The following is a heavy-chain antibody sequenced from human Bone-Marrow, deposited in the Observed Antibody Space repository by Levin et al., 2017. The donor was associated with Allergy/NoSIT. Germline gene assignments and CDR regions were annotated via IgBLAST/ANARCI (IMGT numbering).Heavy chain of an antibody. J-gene: IGHJ4*02. Sequence: GESLKISCAASGFTFRSYAMSWVRQAPGKGLEWVSGISGSGGSTYYADSVKGRFTISRDNSKNTLYLQMNSLRAEDTAVYYCAKEGIDYSSQGVDSWGLGTLVTVSS. V-gene: IGHV3-23*01. CDR3: AKEGIDYSSQGVDS. D-gene: IGHD6-13*01. CDR1: GFTFRSYA. CDR2: ISGSGGST.